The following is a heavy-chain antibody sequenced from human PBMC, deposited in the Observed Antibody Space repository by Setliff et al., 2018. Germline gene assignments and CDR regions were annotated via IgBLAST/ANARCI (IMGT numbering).Heavy chain of an antibody. CDR1: GFTFSRAY. Sequence: GGSLRLSCAASGFTFSRAYMNWVRQAPGKGLEWVANIQQDGTEYFYVDSVRGRFTISRDNAKNSLYLQMNNLRAEDTAVYYCARDRITHYYESGAHAFDIWGQGTMVTVSS. D-gene: IGHD3-22*01. V-gene: IGHV3-7*03. J-gene: IGHJ3*02. CDR2: IQQDGTEY. CDR3: ARDRITHYYESGAHAFDI.